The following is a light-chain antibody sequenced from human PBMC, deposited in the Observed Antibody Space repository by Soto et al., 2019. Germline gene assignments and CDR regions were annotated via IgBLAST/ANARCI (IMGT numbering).Light chain of an antibody. CDR1: QTVGRNY. CDR3: QQYASSPLT. J-gene: IGKJ4*01. CDR2: HAS. V-gene: IGKV3-20*01. Sequence: EIVLTQSPGTLSLSPGERATLSCRASQTVGRNYLAWYQQKPGQAPRLLIYHASNRATGIPDRFSGSGSGTDFTLTISRLELEDFAVYYCQQYASSPLTFGGGAKVEI.